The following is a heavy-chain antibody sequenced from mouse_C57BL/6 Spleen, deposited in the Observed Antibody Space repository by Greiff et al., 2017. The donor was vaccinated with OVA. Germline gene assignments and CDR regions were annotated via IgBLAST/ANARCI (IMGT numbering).Heavy chain of an antibody. CDR1: GYTFTSYW. CDR3: ARIVGYYGYFDY. D-gene: IGHD1-1*01. Sequence: VKLQQPGAELVKPGASVKLSCKASGYTFTSYWMHWVKQRPGRGLEWIGRIDPTSGGTKYNEKFKSKATLTVDKPSSTAYMQRSSLTSEDSAVYYCARIVGYYGYFDYWGQGTTLTVSS. CDR2: IDPTSGGT. V-gene: IGHV1-72*01. J-gene: IGHJ2*01.